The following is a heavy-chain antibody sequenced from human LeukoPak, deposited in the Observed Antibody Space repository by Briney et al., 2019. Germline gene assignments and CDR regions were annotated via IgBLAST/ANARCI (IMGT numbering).Heavy chain of an antibody. V-gene: IGHV4-30-4*01. Sequence: PSQTLSLTCTVSGGSISSGDYYWRWIRQPPGKGLEWIGYIYYSGRTYYNPSLKSRVTISVDTSKNQFSLKLSSVTAADTAVYYCARVGGYNSPFGYWGQGTLVTVSS. CDR3: ARVGGYNSPFGY. CDR2: IYYSGRT. CDR1: GGSISSGDYY. J-gene: IGHJ4*02. D-gene: IGHD5-24*01.